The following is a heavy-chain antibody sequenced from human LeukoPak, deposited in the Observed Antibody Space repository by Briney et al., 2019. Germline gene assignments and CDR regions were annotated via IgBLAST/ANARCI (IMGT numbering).Heavy chain of an antibody. CDR3: AREDNWNYDY. CDR2: IYTSGST. J-gene: IGHJ4*02. Sequence: SETLSLTCTVSGGSITNYYWSWIRQPAGKGLEWIGRIYTSGSTNYNPSLKGRVAMSVDTSKNQSSLKVSSVTAADTAVYYCAREDNWNYDYWGQGTLVTVSS. V-gene: IGHV4-4*07. D-gene: IGHD1-7*01. CDR1: GGSITNYY.